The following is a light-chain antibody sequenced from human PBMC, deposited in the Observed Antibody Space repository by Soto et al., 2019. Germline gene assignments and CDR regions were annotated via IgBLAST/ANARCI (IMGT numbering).Light chain of an antibody. CDR1: TRDIAGYNY. CDR3: SSYTSSSTAYV. CDR2: QVT. Sequence: QSVLTQPASVSGSLGQSITISCTGTTRDIAGYNYISWYQQLPGKAPKLMIYQVTIRPSGISNRFSGSKSGNTASLTISGLQAEDEADYYCSSYTSSSTAYVFGTGTKVTVL. V-gene: IGLV2-14*01. J-gene: IGLJ1*01.